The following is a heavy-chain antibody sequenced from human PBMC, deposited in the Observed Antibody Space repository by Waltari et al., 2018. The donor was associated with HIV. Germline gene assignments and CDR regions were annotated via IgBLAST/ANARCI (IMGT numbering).Heavy chain of an antibody. CDR1: GGSLTAFY. CDR2: INQSGRS. D-gene: IGHD3-10*01. V-gene: IGHV4-34*01. CDR3: ARESRRRIRQGGINWFDP. Sequence: QVQLQQWGAGQLKASETLYLTCAVYGGSLTAFYWPWIRQCPGRGLEWIAEINQSGRSDFNPSLKSRVTIAIDPAKKQFSLTLKSVTAADTGVYYCARESRRRIRQGGINWFDPWGQGTPVNVLS. J-gene: IGHJ5*02.